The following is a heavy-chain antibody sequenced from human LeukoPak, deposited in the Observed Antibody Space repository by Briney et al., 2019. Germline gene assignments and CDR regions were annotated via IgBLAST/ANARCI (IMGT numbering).Heavy chain of an antibody. D-gene: IGHD3-3*01. CDR3: ARAGYDFPLF. J-gene: IGHJ4*02. Sequence: SETLSLTCTVSGGSINNDDYYWSWIRQHPERGLEWIGHIYYSGNTYYNPSLKSRVTISVDTSKNQFSLKLRSVTAADTAVYFCARAGYDFPLFWGQGTLVTVPS. V-gene: IGHV4-31*03. CDR1: GGSINNDDYY. CDR2: IYYSGNT.